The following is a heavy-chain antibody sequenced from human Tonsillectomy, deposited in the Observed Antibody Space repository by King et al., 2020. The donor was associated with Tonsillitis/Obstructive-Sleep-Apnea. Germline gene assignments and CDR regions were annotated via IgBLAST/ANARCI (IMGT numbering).Heavy chain of an antibody. CDR1: GYSFTSYW. J-gene: IGHJ6*03. D-gene: IGHD3-9*01. CDR2: IDPSDSYT. CDR3: ARRYFDGHYYYYMDV. V-gene: IGHV5-10-1*01. Sequence: QLVQSGAEVKKPGESLRISCKGSGYSFTSYWIGWVRHMPGKGLEWMGTIDPSDSYTNYSPSFQGHVTISADKSISTAYLQWSSLKASDTAMYYCARRYFDGHYYYYMDVWGKGTTLTVSS.